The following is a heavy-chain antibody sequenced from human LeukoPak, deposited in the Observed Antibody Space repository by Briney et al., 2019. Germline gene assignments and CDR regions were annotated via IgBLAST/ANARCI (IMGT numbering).Heavy chain of an antibody. CDR3: AKDRGVTWLPGVHDY. Sequence: SQTLSLTCTVSGGSISSGGYYWSWIRQHPGKGLEWIGYIYYSGSTYYNPSLKSRVTISVDTSKNQFSLKLSSVTAADTAVYYCAKDRGVTWLPGVHDYWGQGTLVTVSP. J-gene: IGHJ4*02. D-gene: IGHD3-22*01. CDR2: IYYSGST. V-gene: IGHV4-31*03. CDR1: GGSISSGGYY.